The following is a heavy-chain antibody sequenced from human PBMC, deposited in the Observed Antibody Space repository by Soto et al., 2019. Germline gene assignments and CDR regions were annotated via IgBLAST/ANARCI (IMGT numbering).Heavy chain of an antibody. CDR2: IIPMISMS. CDR1: GGTFNSYT. J-gene: IGHJ4*02. V-gene: IGHV1-69*02. Sequence: QVQLVQSGAEVKKSGSSVRASCKASGGTFNSYTLSWVRQAPGQRLEWMGRIIPMISMSTYAQKFQGRVSIIADKSTNTVYLDLSSLRSDDTAIYYCATSYGSGSRPFDYWGQGTLVTVSS. D-gene: IGHD3-10*01. CDR3: ATSYGSGSRPFDY.